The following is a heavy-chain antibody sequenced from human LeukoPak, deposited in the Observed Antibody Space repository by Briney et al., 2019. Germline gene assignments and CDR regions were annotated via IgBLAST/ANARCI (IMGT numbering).Heavy chain of an antibody. J-gene: IGHJ3*02. CDR3: ARNNDAFDI. Sequence: SQTLSLTCTVSGGSISSGSYYWSWIRQPAGKGLEWIGRIYTSGSTNYNPSLKSRVTISVDTSKNQFSLKLSSVTAADTAVYYCARNNDAFDIWGQGTMVTVSS. CDR2: IYTSGST. D-gene: IGHD2/OR15-2a*01. V-gene: IGHV4-61*02. CDR1: GGSISSGSYY.